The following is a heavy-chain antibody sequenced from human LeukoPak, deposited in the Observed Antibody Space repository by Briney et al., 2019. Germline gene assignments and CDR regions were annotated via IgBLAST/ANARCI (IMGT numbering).Heavy chain of an antibody. CDR3: ARDFYGGKGPHYYYMDV. V-gene: IGHV4-4*07. CDR1: GGSISSYY. Sequence: SETLSLTCSVSGGSISSYYWSWIRQPAGKGLEWIGRIYTSGSTNYNPSLKSRVTISVDTSKNQFSLKLSPVTAADTAVYYCARDFYGGKGPHYYYMDVWGKGTTVTVSS. CDR2: IYTSGST. D-gene: IGHD4-23*01. J-gene: IGHJ6*03.